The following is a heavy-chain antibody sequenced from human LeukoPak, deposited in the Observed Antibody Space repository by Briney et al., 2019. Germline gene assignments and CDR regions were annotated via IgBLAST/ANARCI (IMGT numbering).Heavy chain of an antibody. CDR2: ISGSGRNT. V-gene: IGHV3-23*01. Sequence: GALRLSCAASGFTFSSYAMSWVRQAPGKGLEWVSGISGSGRNTYYADSVKGRFTISRDNSQNTLYLQMNSLRAEDTAVYYCAKDPEKWLQLRLGFSDWGQGTLVTVSS. D-gene: IGHD5-24*01. CDR1: GFTFSSYA. CDR3: AKDPEKWLQLRLGFSD. J-gene: IGHJ4*02.